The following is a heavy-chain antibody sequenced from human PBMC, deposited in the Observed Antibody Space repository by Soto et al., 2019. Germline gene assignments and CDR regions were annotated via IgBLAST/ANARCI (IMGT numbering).Heavy chain of an antibody. V-gene: IGHV3-23*01. Sequence: EVQVLESGGGLVQPGGSLRLSCAASGFTFSSYAMSWVRQAPGQGLEWVSAISGSGSNPYYADSVKGRFTISRDNSKNTLYLQMNSLRAEDTPLYYCAKTASMTIRDGFDHWGQGTLFTVSS. CDR1: GFTFSSYA. CDR2: ISGSGSNP. D-gene: IGHD4-17*01. J-gene: IGHJ4*02. CDR3: AKTASMTIRDGFDH.